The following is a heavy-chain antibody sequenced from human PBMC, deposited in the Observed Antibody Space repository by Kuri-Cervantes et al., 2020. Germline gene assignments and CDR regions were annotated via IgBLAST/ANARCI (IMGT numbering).Heavy chain of an antibody. CDR2: VYHTGST. Sequence: SCAVSGGSINSGDYSWNWIRQPPGMGLEWIGYVYHTGSTYYSPPLKSRATISVDRSKNQFSLRVSFVTAADTAVYYCARAPRRGYGYGTTYYFDYWGQGTLVTVSS. J-gene: IGHJ4*02. CDR3: ARAPRRGYGYGTTYYFDY. CDR1: GGSINSGDYS. D-gene: IGHD5-18*01. V-gene: IGHV4-30-2*01.